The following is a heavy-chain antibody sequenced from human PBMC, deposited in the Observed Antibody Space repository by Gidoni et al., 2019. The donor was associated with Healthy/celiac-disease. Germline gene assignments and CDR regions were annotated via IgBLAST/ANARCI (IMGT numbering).Heavy chain of an antibody. D-gene: IGHD2-15*01. CDR3: ARGGYCSGGRCYSPVVDV. CDR1: GFTFSDYY. Sequence: QVQLVESGGALDKPGGSLRLSCAASGFTFSDYYMSWIRQAPGKGLEWVSYISSSSSYTNYADSVKGRFTISRDNAKNSLYLQMNSLRAEDTAVYYCARGGYCSGGRCYSPVVDVWGQGTTVTVSS. V-gene: IGHV3-11*05. J-gene: IGHJ6*02. CDR2: ISSSSSYT.